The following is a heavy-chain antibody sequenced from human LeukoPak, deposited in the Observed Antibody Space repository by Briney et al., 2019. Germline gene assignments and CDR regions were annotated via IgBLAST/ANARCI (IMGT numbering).Heavy chain of an antibody. CDR1: GGSISSYY. CDR3: ARDRDSTSSRFDY. J-gene: IGHJ4*02. V-gene: IGHV4-4*07. D-gene: IGHD6-6*01. Sequence: PSETLSLTCTVSGGSISSYYWSWIRQPAGKGLEWIGCMYTSGSTHYNPSLKSRVTVSVDKSKNQFSLKLSSVTAADTAVYYCARDRDSTSSRFDYWGQGTLVTVSS. CDR2: MYTSGST.